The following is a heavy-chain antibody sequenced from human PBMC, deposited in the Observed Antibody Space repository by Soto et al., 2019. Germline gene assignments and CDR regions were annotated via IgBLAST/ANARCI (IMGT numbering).Heavy chain of an antibody. CDR1: GFAFNNYE. V-gene: IGHV3-48*03. CDR2: ISSSGSAI. CDR3: AKSGAVAGIGGH. Sequence: EVQLVESGGGLVQPGGSLRLSCAASGFAFNNYEMNWVRQAPRKGLEWVSFISSSGSAIYYADSVMGRFTISRDNAKNSLYLQMNSLRVEDTAVYYCAKSGAVAGIGGHWGQGTLVTVSS. J-gene: IGHJ4*02. D-gene: IGHD6-19*01.